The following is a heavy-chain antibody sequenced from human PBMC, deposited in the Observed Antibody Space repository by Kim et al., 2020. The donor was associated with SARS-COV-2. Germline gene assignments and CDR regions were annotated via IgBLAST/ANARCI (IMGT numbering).Heavy chain of an antibody. V-gene: IGHV4-59*01. CDR2: IYYSGST. CDR3: ARDSSGYYGYYYYGMDV. Sequence: SETLSRTCTVSGGSISSYYWSWIRQPPGKGLEWIGYIYYSGSTNYNPSLKSRVTISVDTSKNQFSLKLSSVTAADTAVYYCARDSSGYYGYYYYGMDVWGQGTTVTVSS. CDR1: GGSISSYY. J-gene: IGHJ6*02. D-gene: IGHD3-22*01.